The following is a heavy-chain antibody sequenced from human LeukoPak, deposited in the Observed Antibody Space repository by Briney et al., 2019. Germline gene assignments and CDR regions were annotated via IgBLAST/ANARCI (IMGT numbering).Heavy chain of an antibody. CDR1: GYTLTELS. J-gene: IGHJ3*02. CDR2: FDPEDGET. D-gene: IGHD3-22*01. V-gene: IGHV1-24*01. CDR3: ARELSVTMIVVVITSGVDAFDI. Sequence: GASVKVSCKVSGYTLTELSMHWVRQAPGKGLEWMGGFDPEDGETIYAQKFQGRVTMTEDTSTDTAYMELSSLRSEDTAVYYCARELSVTMIVVVITSGVDAFDIWGQGTMVTVSS.